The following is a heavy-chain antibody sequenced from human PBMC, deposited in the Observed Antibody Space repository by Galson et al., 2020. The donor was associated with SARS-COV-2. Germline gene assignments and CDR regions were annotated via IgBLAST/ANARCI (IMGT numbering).Heavy chain of an antibody. CDR1: GFTFSNYG. J-gene: IGHJ3*02. Sequence: GGSLRLSCAASGFTFSNYGIHWVRRAPGKGLEWVAVVWSDGINKYYGDSVKGRFTISRDNSENTLYLQMNSLRAEDTAVYYCARELTAINAFDIWGQGTMVTVSS. CDR2: VWSDGINK. D-gene: IGHD5-18*01. V-gene: IGHV3-33*01. CDR3: ARELTAINAFDI.